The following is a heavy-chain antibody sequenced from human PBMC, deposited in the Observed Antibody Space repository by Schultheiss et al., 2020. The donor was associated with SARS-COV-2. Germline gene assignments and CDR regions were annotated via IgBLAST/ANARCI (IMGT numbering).Heavy chain of an antibody. D-gene: IGHD5-18*01. CDR1: GFTFSNAW. V-gene: IGHV3-15*07. J-gene: IGHJ6*02. CDR2: IKSKTDGGTT. Sequence: GSLRLSCAASGFTFSNAWMNWVRQAPGKGLEWVGRIKSKTDGGTTDYAAPVKGRFTISRDDSKNTLYLQMNSLKTEDTAVYYCTTAGYSYGYDYYYGMDVWGQGTTVTVSS. CDR3: TTAGYSYGYDYYYGMDV.